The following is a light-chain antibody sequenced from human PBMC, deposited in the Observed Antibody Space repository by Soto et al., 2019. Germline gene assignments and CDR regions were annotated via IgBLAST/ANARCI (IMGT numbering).Light chain of an antibody. CDR1: QSISIW. Sequence: DIPMTQSPSTLSASVRDRVTITCRASQSISIWLAWYQQKPGKAPKILIYKASSLESGVPSRFSGSGSGTEFTLTISSLQPDDFATYYCQQYSTYTPRTFGQGTKVEIK. CDR3: QQYSTYTPRT. CDR2: KAS. J-gene: IGKJ1*01. V-gene: IGKV1-5*03.